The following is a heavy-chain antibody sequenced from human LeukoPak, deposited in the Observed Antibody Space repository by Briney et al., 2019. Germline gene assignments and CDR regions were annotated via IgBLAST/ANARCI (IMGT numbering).Heavy chain of an antibody. CDR3: ARVLTVTTYGRRSYYFDY. Sequence: SETLSLTCTVSGGSISSYYWSWIRQPPGKGLEWIGYIYYSGSTNYNPSLKSRVTISVDTSKNQFSLKLSSVTAADTAVYYCARVLTVTTYGRRSYYFDYWGQGTLVTVSS. CDR1: GGSISSYY. D-gene: IGHD4-17*01. CDR2: IYYSGST. J-gene: IGHJ4*02. V-gene: IGHV4-59*01.